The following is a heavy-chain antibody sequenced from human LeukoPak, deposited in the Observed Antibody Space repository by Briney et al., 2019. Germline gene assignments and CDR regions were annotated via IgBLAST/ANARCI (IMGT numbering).Heavy chain of an antibody. CDR2: IKSKTDGGTT. J-gene: IGHJ6*02. CDR1: GFTFSNAW. CDR3: ARDYDMLYGMDV. Sequence: PGGSLRLSCAASGFTFSNAWMSWVRQAPGKGLEWVGRIKSKTDGGTTDYAAPVKGRFTISRDDSKNTLYLQMNSLKTEDTAVYYCARDYDMLYGMDVWGQGTTVTVSS. D-gene: IGHD3-9*01. V-gene: IGHV3-15*01.